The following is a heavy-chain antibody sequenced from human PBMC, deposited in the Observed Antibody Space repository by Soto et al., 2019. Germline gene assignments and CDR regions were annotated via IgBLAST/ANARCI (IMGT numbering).Heavy chain of an antibody. CDR3: ASRNNPYGAYAY. CDR2: IYSGGDA. D-gene: IGHD4-17*01. Sequence: EVQLVESGGDLVQPGGSLRLSCAASGFTVSSNYMSWVRQAPGKGLEWVSIIYSGGDAYYADSVKGRFTISRDNSKNMLYLQMNSLRTEDTAVYYCASRNNPYGAYAYWSKGTLVTVSS. V-gene: IGHV3-66*01. CDR1: GFTVSSNY. J-gene: IGHJ4*02.